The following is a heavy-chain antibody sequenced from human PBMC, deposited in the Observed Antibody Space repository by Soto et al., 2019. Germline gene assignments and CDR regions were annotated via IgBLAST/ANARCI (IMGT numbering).Heavy chain of an antibody. D-gene: IGHD1-1*01. CDR1: GGSMTSGDQY. V-gene: IGHV4-31*03. CDR3: ARELPQRQRRNMDV. CDR2: INHRGSL. J-gene: IGHJ6*02. Sequence: SETLCLTCTVTGGSMTSGDQYWTWIRHRPGEGLEWFGYINHRGSLYYNPSLKSRVSMSVDTSKNQFSLNLSSVTAADTAVYYCARELPQRQRRNMDVRGPGTTVTLSS.